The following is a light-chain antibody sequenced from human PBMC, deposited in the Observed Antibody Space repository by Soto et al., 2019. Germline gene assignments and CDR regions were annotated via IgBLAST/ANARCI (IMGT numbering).Light chain of an antibody. J-gene: IGKJ3*01. CDR3: QQLNSYPRT. Sequence: DIQLTQSPSFLSASVGDRVTITCRASQGISSYLAWYQQKPGKAPKLLIYAASTLQSGVPSRFSGSGSGTEFTLKISSLQPEDLATYYCQQLNSYPRTFGPGTKVDIK. V-gene: IGKV1-9*01. CDR2: AAS. CDR1: QGISSY.